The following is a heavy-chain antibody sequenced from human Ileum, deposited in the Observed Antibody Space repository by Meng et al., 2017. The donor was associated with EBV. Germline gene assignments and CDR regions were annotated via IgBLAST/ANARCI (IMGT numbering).Heavy chain of an antibody. D-gene: IGHD3-10*01. CDR2: VYHDGAT. CDR3: ARSSPIVRGLDY. V-gene: IGHV4-4*02. CDR1: GDSVSGSDW. J-gene: IGHJ4*02. Sequence: QGQLQESGPGLVKPSGTLSLTCAVSGDSVSGSDWWSWVRQPPGKGLEWIGEVYHDGATNYHPSLKSRVTISLDKPKNEVNLHLNSLTAADTAVYFCARSSPIVRGLDYWGQGTLVTVSS.